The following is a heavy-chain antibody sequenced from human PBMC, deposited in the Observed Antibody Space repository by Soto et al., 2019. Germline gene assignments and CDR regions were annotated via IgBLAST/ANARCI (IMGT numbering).Heavy chain of an antibody. D-gene: IGHD3-22*01. CDR2: IYPGDSDT. CDR3: ASLYRNYYDSSGFDY. CDR1: GYSFTSYW. V-gene: IGHV5-51*01. Sequence: GESLKISCKGSGYSFTSYWIGWVRQMPGKGLEWMGIIYPGDSDTRYSPSFQGQVTISADKSISTAYLQWSSLKASDTAMYYCASLYRNYYDSSGFDYWGQGTLVTVSS. J-gene: IGHJ4*02.